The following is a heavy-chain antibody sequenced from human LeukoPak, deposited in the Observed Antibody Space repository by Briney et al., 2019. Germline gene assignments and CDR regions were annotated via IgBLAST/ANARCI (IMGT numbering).Heavy chain of an antibody. Sequence: ASVKVSCKASGGTFSSHAISWVRQAPGQGLEWMGRIIPILGIANYAQKFQGRVTITTDESTSTAYMELSSLRSEDTAVYYCAEGGIAAAGSYFDYWGQGTLVTVSS. J-gene: IGHJ4*02. CDR1: GGTFSSHA. CDR2: IIPILGIA. D-gene: IGHD6-13*01. CDR3: AEGGIAAAGSYFDY. V-gene: IGHV1-69*04.